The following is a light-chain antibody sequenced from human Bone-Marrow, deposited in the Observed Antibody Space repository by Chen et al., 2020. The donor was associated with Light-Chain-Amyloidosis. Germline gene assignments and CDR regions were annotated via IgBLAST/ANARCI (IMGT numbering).Light chain of an antibody. CDR3: HRYGTSPLT. Sequence: EIVLTQPPGTLSLSPREGANPFCRASRTISSNYLTWYPHQFGQAPRLLIYGSSSRSTGIPDRFTGSGSGTDFTPNIIRLEPEDFAMYSCHRYGTSPLTFAGRTKVEIK. J-gene: IGKJ4*01. CDR1: RTISSNY. CDR2: GSS. V-gene: IGKV3-20*01.